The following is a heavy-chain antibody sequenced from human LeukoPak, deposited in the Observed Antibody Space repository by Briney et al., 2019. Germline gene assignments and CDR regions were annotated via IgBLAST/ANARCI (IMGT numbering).Heavy chain of an antibody. V-gene: IGHV1-2*06. CDR2: INPNSGGT. J-gene: IGHJ4*02. CDR3: ARDQNLYYYDSSGYYFPDDY. CDR1: GYTFTGYY. Sequence: ASVKVSCKASGYTFTGYYMHLVRQAPGQGLEWMGRINPNSGGTNYEQKFQGRVTMTSDTSISTAYMELSRLRSDDTAVYYCARDQNLYYYDSSGYYFPDDYWGQGTLVTVSS. D-gene: IGHD3-22*01.